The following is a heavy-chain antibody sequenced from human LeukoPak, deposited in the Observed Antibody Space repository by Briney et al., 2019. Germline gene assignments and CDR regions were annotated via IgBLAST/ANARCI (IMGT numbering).Heavy chain of an antibody. CDR3: ARGAVGSSWYFAAHY. J-gene: IGHJ4*02. D-gene: IGHD6-13*01. Sequence: GGSLRLSCAASGFTLSTYWMSWVRQAPGKGLEWVANIKKDGSEKYYVDSVKGRFTISRDNAKNLLYLQMNSLRAEDTAVYYCARGAVGSSWYFAAHYWGQGTLVTVSS. V-gene: IGHV3-7*04. CDR1: GFTLSTYW. CDR2: IKKDGSEK.